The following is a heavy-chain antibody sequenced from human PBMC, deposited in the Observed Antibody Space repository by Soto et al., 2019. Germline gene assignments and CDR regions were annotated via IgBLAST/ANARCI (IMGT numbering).Heavy chain of an antibody. CDR3: ARIVVGVTSDY. J-gene: IGHJ4*02. CDR1: GDSVSSDGYF. D-gene: IGHD1-26*01. V-gene: IGHV4-61*08. CDR2: IPYTGDT. Sequence: QVQLRESGPGLLKPSETLSLTCTVSGDSVSSDGYFWTWVRQRPGKGLEWIAYIPYTGDTNYNPPLKSRVTISVDTSRNQFSLKVRSVSAADTAMYFCARIVVGVTSDYWGQGTLVTVSS.